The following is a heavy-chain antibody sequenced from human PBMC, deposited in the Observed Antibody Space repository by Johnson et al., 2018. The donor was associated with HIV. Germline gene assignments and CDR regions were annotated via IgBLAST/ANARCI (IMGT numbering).Heavy chain of an antibody. CDR1: AFTFSSYA. CDR2: ITGRGTAI. J-gene: IGHJ3*02. Sequence: VQLVESGGGVVQPGRSLRLSCAASAFTFSSYAMHWVRQAPGKGLEWVAFITGRGTAIYADSVKGRFTISRDNAKSSVILQVNSLTAEDTATCYCARDRTGGAFDIWGQGTMVTVSS. V-gene: IGHV3-48*03. CDR3: ARDRTGGAFDI. D-gene: IGHD1-26*01.